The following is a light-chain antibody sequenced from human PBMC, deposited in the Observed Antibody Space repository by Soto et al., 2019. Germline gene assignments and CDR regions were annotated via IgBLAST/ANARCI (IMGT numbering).Light chain of an antibody. CDR3: QQRANWPLT. CDR1: QSVINY. Sequence: EIVLTRSPATLSLSPGERATLSCRASQSVINYLAWYQQKPGQAPRLLIYDTSNRATGIPARFSGSGSGTDFTLIISSLEPEDFAVYYCQQRANWPLTFGGGTKVDIK. V-gene: IGKV3-11*01. CDR2: DTS. J-gene: IGKJ4*01.